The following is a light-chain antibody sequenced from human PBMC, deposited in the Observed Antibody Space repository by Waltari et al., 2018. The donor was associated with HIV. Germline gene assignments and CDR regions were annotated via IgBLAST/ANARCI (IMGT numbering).Light chain of an antibody. CDR2: NGS. V-gene: IGLV3-21*02. Sequence: SYVLTQPSSVSVASGPTARITCGGNKIGRNSVHWYQQKAGQAPVLVVYNGSDRPSGIPDRFSGSRSGNTATLTISRVEAGDEADYYCHVWDRSSDHHVFGTGTKVTVL. CDR3: HVWDRSSDHHV. J-gene: IGLJ1*01. CDR1: KIGRNS.